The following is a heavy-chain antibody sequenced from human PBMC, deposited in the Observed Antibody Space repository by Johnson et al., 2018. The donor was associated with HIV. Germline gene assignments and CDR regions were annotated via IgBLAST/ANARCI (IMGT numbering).Heavy chain of an antibody. CDR1: GFTVSSNY. CDR3: ARAPHDAFDV. CDR2: IYSGGNT. V-gene: IGHV3-53*01. J-gene: IGHJ3*01. Sequence: VQLVESGGGLIQPGGSLRLSCAASGFTVSSNYMSWVRQAPGKGLEWVSVIYSGGNTYYTTSVKGRFTISRENSDNTMYLQRNSLRDEDTAVYYCARAPHDAFDVWGQGTMVTVSS.